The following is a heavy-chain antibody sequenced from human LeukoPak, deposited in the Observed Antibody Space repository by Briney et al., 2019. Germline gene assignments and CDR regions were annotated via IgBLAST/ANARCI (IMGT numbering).Heavy chain of an antibody. J-gene: IGHJ4*02. CDR3: AKDGGLWVSAHWGDS. V-gene: IGHV3-23*01. D-gene: IGHD7-27*01. CDR1: GFTFSSYW. Sequence: GGSLRLSCAASGFTFSSYWMSWVRQAPGKGLKWVSTITTGDGNTYYADSVKGRFTVSRDDSKNTLYLQMNSLRAEDTAVYYCAKDGGLWVSAHWGDSWGRGTLVTVSS. CDR2: ITTGDGNT.